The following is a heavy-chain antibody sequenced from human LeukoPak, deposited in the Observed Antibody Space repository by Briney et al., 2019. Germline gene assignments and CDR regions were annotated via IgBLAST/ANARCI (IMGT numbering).Heavy chain of an antibody. V-gene: IGHV1-18*01. CDR2: ISAYNGNT. CDR3: ARDLTRITIFGVVINGHPNRIGWFDP. Sequence: ASVKVSCKASGYTFTSYGISWVRQAPGQGLEWMGWISAYNGNTNYAQKLQGRVTMTTDTSTSTAYMELRSLRSDDTAVYYCARDLTRITIFGVVINGHPNRIGWFDPWGQGTLVTVSS. D-gene: IGHD3-3*01. CDR1: GYTFTSYG. J-gene: IGHJ5*02.